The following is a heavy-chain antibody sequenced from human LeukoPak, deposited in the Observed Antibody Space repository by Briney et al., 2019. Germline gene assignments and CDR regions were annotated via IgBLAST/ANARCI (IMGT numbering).Heavy chain of an antibody. CDR2: IDHSGST. CDR3: ARGPYSYDSSGAFDI. CDR1: GYSISSGYY. Sequence: PSETLSLTCTVSGYSISSGYYWGWIRQPPGKGLEWTGSIDHSGSTYYNPSLKSRITISVDTSKNQFSLKLSSVTAADTAVYFCARGPYSYDSSGAFDIWGQGTMVTVSS. J-gene: IGHJ3*02. V-gene: IGHV4-38-2*02. D-gene: IGHD3-22*01.